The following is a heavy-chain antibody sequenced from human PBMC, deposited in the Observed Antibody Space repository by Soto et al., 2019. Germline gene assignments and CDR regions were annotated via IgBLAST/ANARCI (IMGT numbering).Heavy chain of an antibody. J-gene: IGHJ6*02. D-gene: IGHD3-22*01. CDR1: GGSISSSNW. CDR3: ARSPDSSGYYPRWYYYGMDV. Sequence: QVQLQESGPGLVKPSGTLSLTCAVSGGSISSSNWWSWVRQPPGKGLEWIGEIYHSGSTNYNPSLKCRVTISVDKSKTPFSLKLSSVTAADTAVYYCARSPDSSGYYPRWYYYGMDVWGQGTTVTVSS. CDR2: IYHSGST. V-gene: IGHV4-4*02.